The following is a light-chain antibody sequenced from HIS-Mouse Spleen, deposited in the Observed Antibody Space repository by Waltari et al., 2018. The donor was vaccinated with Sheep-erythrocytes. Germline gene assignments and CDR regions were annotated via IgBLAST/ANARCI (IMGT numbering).Light chain of an antibody. CDR3: CSYAGSYNHV. Sequence: QSALTQPPSVSGSPGQSVTISRPGTSRDGGGYNYVSWYQQHPGKAPKLMIYDVSKRPSGVPDRFSGSKSGNTASLTISGLQAEDEADYYCCSYAGSYNHVFATGTKVTVL. J-gene: IGLJ1*01. CDR1: SRDGGGYNY. V-gene: IGLV2-11*02. CDR2: DVS.